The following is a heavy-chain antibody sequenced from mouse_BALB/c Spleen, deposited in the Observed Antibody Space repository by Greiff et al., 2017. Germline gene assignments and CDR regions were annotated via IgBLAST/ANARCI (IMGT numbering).Heavy chain of an antibody. J-gene: IGHJ4*01. V-gene: IGHV1-82*01. CDR3: AREEKVRRLDY. CDR1: GYAFSGSW. Sequence: QVQLQQSGPELVKPGASVKISCKASGYAFSGSWMNWVKQRPGQGLEWIGRIYPGDGDTNYNGKFKGKATLTADKSSSTAYMQLSSLTSVDSAVYFCAREEKVRRLDYWGQGTSVTVSS. CDR2: IYPGDGDT. D-gene: IGHD2-14*01.